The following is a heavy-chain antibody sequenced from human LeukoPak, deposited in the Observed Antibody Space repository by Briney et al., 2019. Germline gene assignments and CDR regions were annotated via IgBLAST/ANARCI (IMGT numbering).Heavy chain of an antibody. CDR3: ARDGSFGRDV. CDR2: IWYAESST. D-gene: IGHD6-19*01. Sequence: GGSLRLSCAASGFIFNSYGIHWVRQAPGKGLEWVAVIWYAESSTYYTDSVKGRFTISRDNSKKTVYLQMNSLRVEDTGVYYCARDGSFGRDVWGQGTTVTVSS. CDR1: GFIFNSYG. V-gene: IGHV3-33*01. J-gene: IGHJ6*02.